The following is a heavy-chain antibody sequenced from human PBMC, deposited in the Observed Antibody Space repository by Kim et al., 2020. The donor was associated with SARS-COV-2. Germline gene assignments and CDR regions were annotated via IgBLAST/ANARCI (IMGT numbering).Heavy chain of an antibody. V-gene: IGHV3-53*01. Sequence: YPDSVKGRLTISRESSKNTLYLQMNSRRAEDTAVYYCARDRDWNSWAFDIWGQGTMVTVSS. D-gene: IGHD1-7*01. J-gene: IGHJ3*02. CDR3: ARDRDWNSWAFDI.